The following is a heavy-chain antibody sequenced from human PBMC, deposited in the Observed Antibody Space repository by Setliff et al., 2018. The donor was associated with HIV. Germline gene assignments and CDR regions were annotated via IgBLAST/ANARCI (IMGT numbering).Heavy chain of an antibody. D-gene: IGHD2-21*01. CDR2: ISAYNGNT. V-gene: IGHV1-18*01. Sequence: ASVKVSCKASGYTFTSYGISWVRQAPGQGLEWMGWISAYNGNTNYAQKLQGRITMTTDTSTSTAYMELSSLRSEDTAVYYCARVPYDCAYCYFDYWGQGTLVTVSS. CDR1: GYTFTSYG. CDR3: ARVPYDCAYCYFDY. J-gene: IGHJ4*02.